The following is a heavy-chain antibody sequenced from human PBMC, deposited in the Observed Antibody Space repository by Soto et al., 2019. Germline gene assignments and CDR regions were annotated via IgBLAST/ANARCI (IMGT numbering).Heavy chain of an antibody. CDR3: ARSAPPIDY. CDR1: GYIFTSYV. J-gene: IGHJ4*02. V-gene: IGHV1-3*01. CDR2: INAGNGNT. Sequence: QVQLVQSGAEVKKPGASVKVSCKASGYIFTSYVMEWVRQAPGQRLEWMGWINAGNGNTKYSQKFQGRVTITRDTSAITAYMELSSLRSEDTAVYYCARSAPPIDYWGQGTLVTVSS.